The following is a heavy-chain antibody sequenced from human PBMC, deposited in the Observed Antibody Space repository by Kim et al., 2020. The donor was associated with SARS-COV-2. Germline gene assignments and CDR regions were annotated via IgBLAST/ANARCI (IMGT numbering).Heavy chain of an antibody. CDR3: ARVYTAAAPTYFDY. D-gene: IGHD6-13*01. Sequence: SETLSLTCTVSGYSISSGYYWGWIRQPPGKGLEWIGSIYHSGSTYYNPSLKSRVTISVDTSKNQFSLKLSSVTAADTAVYYCARVYTAAAPTYFDYWGQGTLVTVSS. CDR2: IYHSGST. CDR1: GYSISSGYY. J-gene: IGHJ4*02. V-gene: IGHV4-38-2*02.